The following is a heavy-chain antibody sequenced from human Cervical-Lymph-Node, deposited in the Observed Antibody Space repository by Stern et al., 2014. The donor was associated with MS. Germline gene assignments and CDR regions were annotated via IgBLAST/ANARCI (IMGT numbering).Heavy chain of an antibody. CDR2: ISAYKGDT. Sequence: VQLVQSGAEVKKPGASVKVSCKASGYTFTTYGISWVRQAPGQGLEWVGWISAYKGDTNYAQQFQGRVTLTTDTSPRTASMEMRSLGSDDTAMYYCARDRDRSLDYWGQGTLVTVSS. CDR3: ARDRDRSLDY. V-gene: IGHV1-18*01. J-gene: IGHJ4*02. CDR1: GYTFTTYG.